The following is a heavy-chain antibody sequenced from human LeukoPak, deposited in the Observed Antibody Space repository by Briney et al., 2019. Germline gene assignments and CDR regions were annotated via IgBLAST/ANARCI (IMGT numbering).Heavy chain of an antibody. V-gene: IGHV4-34*01. CDR2: INENGSS. D-gene: IGHD4-11*01. Sequence: PSETLSLTCAVYGGPFSGSYWSWIRQPPGKGLEWIGDINENGSSNYIPSLKSRVTISVDTSKNQFSLKVTSVTAADTAVYYCARGGLYSNYFDSWGQGTLVAVS. CDR1: GGPFSGSY. CDR3: ARGGLYSNYFDS. J-gene: IGHJ4*02.